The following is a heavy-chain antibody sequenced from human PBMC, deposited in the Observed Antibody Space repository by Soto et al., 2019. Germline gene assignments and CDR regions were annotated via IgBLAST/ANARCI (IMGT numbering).Heavy chain of an antibody. Sequence: SETLSLTCAVSGVSISSGNWWTWVRQSPRKGLEYIGEIFHDGTANYYSSFGRRVAMSVDKSKNQFSLRLTSVTAADTAIYYCARLVYDTRLNYLYFDFWGQGALVTVSS. CDR1: GVSISSGNW. CDR3: ARLVYDTRLNYLYFDF. J-gene: IGHJ4*02. CDR2: IFHDGTA. V-gene: IGHV4-4*02. D-gene: IGHD3-16*01.